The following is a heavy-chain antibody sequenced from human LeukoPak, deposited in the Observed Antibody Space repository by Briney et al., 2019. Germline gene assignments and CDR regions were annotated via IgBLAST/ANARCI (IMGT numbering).Heavy chain of an antibody. CDR3: ARGAGTGFHY. V-gene: IGHV4-59*08. D-gene: IGHD6-19*01. CDR2: FYSSGLT. J-gene: IGHJ4*02. CDR1: GGSISSYY. Sequence: SETLSLTCTVSGGSISSYYWSWIRQPPGKGLEWIGYFYSSGLTNYNPSLKSRVTISVDTSKNQFSLKLSSVTAADTAVYYCARGAGTGFHYWGQGTLVTVSS.